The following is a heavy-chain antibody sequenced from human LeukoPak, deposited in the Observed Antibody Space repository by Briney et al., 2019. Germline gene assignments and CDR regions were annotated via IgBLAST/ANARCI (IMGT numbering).Heavy chain of an antibody. CDR2: ISYDGSNK. Sequence: GGSLRLSCAASGFTFSDHYVDWFRQAPGKGLEWVAVISYDGSNKYYADSVKGRFTISRDNSKNTLYLQMNSLRAEDTAVYYCAKDSGYSYGHWGQGTLVTVSS. CDR1: GFTFSDHY. V-gene: IGHV3-30*18. D-gene: IGHD5-18*01. J-gene: IGHJ4*02. CDR3: AKDSGYSYGH.